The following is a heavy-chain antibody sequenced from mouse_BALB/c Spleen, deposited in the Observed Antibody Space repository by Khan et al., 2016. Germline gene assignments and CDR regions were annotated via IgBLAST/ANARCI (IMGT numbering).Heavy chain of an antibody. CDR1: GFNIKDTY. CDR2: IDPANGNT. V-gene: IGHV14-3*02. Sequence: VQLQQSGAELVKPGASVKLSCTASGFNIKDTYMHWVKQRPEQGLEWIGRIDPANGNTKYDPKFQGKATITADTSSNPAYLQLSSLTSEDTAVYYCARAYPYYAMGYWCQGTSVTVSS. CDR3: ARAYPYYAMGY. J-gene: IGHJ4*01.